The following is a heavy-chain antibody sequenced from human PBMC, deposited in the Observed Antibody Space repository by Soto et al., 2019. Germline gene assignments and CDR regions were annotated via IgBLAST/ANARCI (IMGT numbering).Heavy chain of an antibody. Sequence: KTSETLSLTCSVSGGSVSDKTYYWSWIRQPPGKRLEWIGYVYYSGTTNYNPSLKSRVTISVDTSKNQFSLKLSSVTAADTAVYYCARARDGYRMPYYFDYWGQGTLVTVSS. CDR1: GGSVSDKTYY. J-gene: IGHJ4*02. D-gene: IGHD5-12*01. CDR3: ARARDGYRMPYYFDY. V-gene: IGHV4-61*01. CDR2: VYYSGTT.